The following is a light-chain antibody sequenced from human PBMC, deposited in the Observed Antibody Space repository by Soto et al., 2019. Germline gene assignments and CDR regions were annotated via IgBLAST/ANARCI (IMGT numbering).Light chain of an antibody. CDR3: QQYGSSRWT. J-gene: IGKJ1*01. CDR1: KSVSSRY. CDR2: GTS. Sequence: EIVLTQSPGTLSLSPGERATLSCRASKSVSSRYLAWYQQKPGQAPRLLIYGTSSRATGIPDRFSGSGSGTDFTLTISRLEPEDFAVYYCQQYGSSRWTFGHGTKVEIK. V-gene: IGKV3-20*01.